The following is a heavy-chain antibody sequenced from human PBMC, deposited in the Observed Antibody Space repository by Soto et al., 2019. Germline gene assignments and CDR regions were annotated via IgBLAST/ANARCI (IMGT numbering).Heavy chain of an antibody. CDR1: GYSFTSYW. CDR3: ARQSPRSSWDHDAFDI. D-gene: IGHD6-13*01. V-gene: IGHV5-51*01. CDR2: IYPGDSDT. J-gene: IGHJ3*02. Sequence: GESLKISCKGSGYSFTSYWIGWVRQMPGKGLEWMGIIYPGDSDTRYSPSFQGQVTISADKSISTAYLQWSSLKASDTAMYYCARQSPRSSWDHDAFDIWGQGTMVTVSS.